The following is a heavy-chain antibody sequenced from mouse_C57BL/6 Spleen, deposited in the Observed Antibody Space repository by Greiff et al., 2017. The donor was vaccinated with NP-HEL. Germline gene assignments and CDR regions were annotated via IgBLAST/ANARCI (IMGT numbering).Heavy chain of an antibody. J-gene: IGHJ2*01. D-gene: IGHD1-1*01. CDR1: GYTFTSYW. Sequence: VQLQQSGAELVMPGASVKLSCKASGYTFTSYWMHWVKQRPGQGLEWIGEIDPSDSYTNYNKKFKGKSTLTVDKSSSTAYMQLSSLTSEDSAVYYGARPNYYGSSYNYWGQGTTLTVSS. CDR2: IDPSDSYT. V-gene: IGHV1-69*01. CDR3: ARPNYYGSSYNY.